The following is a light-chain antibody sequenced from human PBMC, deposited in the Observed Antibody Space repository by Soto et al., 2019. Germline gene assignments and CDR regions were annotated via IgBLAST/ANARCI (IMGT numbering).Light chain of an antibody. CDR3: QQRNSWPPTFT. Sequence: ILLTQSPATLSLSPGEIATLSCIAIQSVGSFLAWYQQKPGQAPRLLIYDTSIRATGIPARFSGSGSGTDFTLTISSLEPEDFAVYYCQQRNSWPPTFTFGQGTRLEIK. J-gene: IGKJ5*01. CDR2: DTS. CDR1: QSVGSF. V-gene: IGKV3-11*01.